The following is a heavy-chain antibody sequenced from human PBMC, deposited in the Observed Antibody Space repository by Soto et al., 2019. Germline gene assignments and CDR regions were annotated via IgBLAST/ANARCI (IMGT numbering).Heavy chain of an antibody. J-gene: IGHJ6*02. CDR2: INPNSGGT. D-gene: IGHD3-3*01. CDR3: ARDFSNFKDFWSGYGMDV. CDR1: GYTFTGYY. V-gene: IGHV1-2*04. Sequence: ASVKVSCKASGYTFTGYYMHWVRQAPGQGLEWMGWINPNSGGTNYAQKFQGWVTMTRDTSISTAYMELSRLRSDDTAVYYCARDFSNFKDFWSGYGMDVWGQGTTVTVS.